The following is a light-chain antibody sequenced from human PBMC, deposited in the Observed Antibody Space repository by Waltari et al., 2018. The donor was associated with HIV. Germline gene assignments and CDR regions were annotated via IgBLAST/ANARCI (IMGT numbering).Light chain of an antibody. Sequence: QSVLTQPPSVSAAPGQRVTISCSGSSSNIGKNYVSWYQQVPRTAPKLLIYENTKRPSGIPDRFPGSKSGTSATLGITGLQTGDEADYYCETWDSSLSAGVFGGGTKVTVL. CDR2: ENT. V-gene: IGLV1-51*02. CDR1: SSNIGKNY. CDR3: ETWDSSLSAGV. J-gene: IGLJ2*01.